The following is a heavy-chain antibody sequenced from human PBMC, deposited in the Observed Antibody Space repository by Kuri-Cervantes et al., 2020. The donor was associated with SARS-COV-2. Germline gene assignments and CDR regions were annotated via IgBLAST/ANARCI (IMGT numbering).Heavy chain of an antibody. CDR1: GGTFSSYA. J-gene: IGHJ4*02. CDR2: IIPIFGTA. D-gene: IGHD2-15*01. CDR3: ARDRGYCSGGSCYSEGVHFDY. V-gene: IGHV1-69*06. Sequence: SVKVSCKASGGTFSSYAISWARQAPGQGLEWMGGIIPIFGTANYAQKFQGRVTITADKSTSTAYMELSSLRSEDTAVYYCARDRGYCSGGSCYSEGVHFDYWGQGNRVTVSS.